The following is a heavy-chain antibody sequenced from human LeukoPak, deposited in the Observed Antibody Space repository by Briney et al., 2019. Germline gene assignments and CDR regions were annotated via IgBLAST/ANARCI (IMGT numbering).Heavy chain of an antibody. V-gene: IGHV4-4*07. D-gene: IGHD6-19*01. CDR1: GGSISSYY. Sequence: SETLSLTCTVSGGSISSYYWSWIRQPPGKGLEWIGRIYSSGSTNYNPSLKSRVTMSVDTSKNQFSLRLSSVTAADTAMYYCARDSSGWQSSDAFDIWGHGTMVTVSS. CDR3: ARDSSGWQSSDAFDI. J-gene: IGHJ3*02. CDR2: IYSSGST.